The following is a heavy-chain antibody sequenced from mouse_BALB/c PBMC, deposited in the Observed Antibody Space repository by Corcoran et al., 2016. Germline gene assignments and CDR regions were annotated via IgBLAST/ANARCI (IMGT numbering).Heavy chain of an antibody. CDR1: GFNIKDTY. V-gene: IGHV14-3*02. Sequence: EVQLQQSGAELVKPGASVKLSCTASGFNIKDTYMHWVKQRPEQGLEWIGRIDPANGNTKYDPKFQGKATITADTSSNTAYLQLSSLTSEDTAVYYCASPQLVRDGYYAMDYWGQGTSVTVSS. CDR3: ASPQLVRDGYYAMDY. J-gene: IGHJ4*01. D-gene: IGHD4-1*02. CDR2: IDPANGNT.